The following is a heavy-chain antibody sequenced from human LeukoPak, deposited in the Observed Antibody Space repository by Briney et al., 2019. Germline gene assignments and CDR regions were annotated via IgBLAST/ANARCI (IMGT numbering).Heavy chain of an antibody. CDR2: INPNSGGT. CDR3: ARSRDVDTAMAS. V-gene: IGHV1-2*02. Sequence: ASVKVSCXASGYTFTGYYMHWVRQAPGQGLEWMGWINPNSGGTNYAQKFQGRVTMTRDTSISTAYMELSRLRSDDTAVYYCARSRDVDTAMASWGQGTLVTVSS. CDR1: GYTFTGYY. D-gene: IGHD5-18*01. J-gene: IGHJ4*02.